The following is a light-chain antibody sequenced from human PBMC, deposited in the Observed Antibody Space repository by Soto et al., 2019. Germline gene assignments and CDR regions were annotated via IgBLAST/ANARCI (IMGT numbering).Light chain of an antibody. CDR1: SSDVGSYNL. J-gene: IGLJ1*01. V-gene: IGLV2-23*01. CDR3: CSYGGSSTYV. Sequence: QSVLTQPASVSGSPGQSITISCTGTSSDVGSYNLVSWYQQHPGKAPKLMIYESSKRPSGVPNRFSGSKSGNSASLTISGVQAEDEADYYCCSYGGSSTYVFGTGTKLTVL. CDR2: ESS.